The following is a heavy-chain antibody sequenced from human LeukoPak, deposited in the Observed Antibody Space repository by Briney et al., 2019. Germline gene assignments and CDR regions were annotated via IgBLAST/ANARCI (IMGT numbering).Heavy chain of an antibody. J-gene: IGHJ4*02. V-gene: IGHV3-23*01. Sequence: PGGSLRLSCTDSGFTFRSNAMSWVRQAPGKGLEWVSSISGSGGSTHYADSVKGRFTISRDNSKNTLYMQMNSLRTEDMAVYYCTKGGVAAARDYWGQGTLVTVSS. CDR1: GFTFRSNA. CDR3: TKGGVAAARDY. D-gene: IGHD6-13*01. CDR2: ISGSGGST.